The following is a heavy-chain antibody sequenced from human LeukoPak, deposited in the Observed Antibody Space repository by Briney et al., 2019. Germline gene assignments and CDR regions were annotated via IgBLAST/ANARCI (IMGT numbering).Heavy chain of an antibody. J-gene: IGHJ1*01. Sequence: SETLSLTCTVSGGSVSNSYYWGWIRQPPGKGLEWIASIYSSGNTFYNPSLQSRVTISLDTSKNQFSLKLSSVTAADTAVYYCARGRPRYSSSWYYFQHWGQGTLVTVSS. CDR3: ARGRPRYSSSWYYFQH. CDR2: IYSSGNT. V-gene: IGHV4-39*07. CDR1: GGSVSNSYY. D-gene: IGHD6-13*01.